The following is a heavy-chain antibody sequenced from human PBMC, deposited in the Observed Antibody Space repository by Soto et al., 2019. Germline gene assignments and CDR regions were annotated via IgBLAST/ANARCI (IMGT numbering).Heavy chain of an antibody. Sequence: ASVKVSCKASGYTFTSHAMHWVRQAPGQRLEWMGWINAGNGNTKYSQKFQGRVTITRDTSACTAYMELSSLRSEDTAVYYCASTPLFVIQPDLRLDYWGQGALVTVSS. D-gene: IGHD5-18*01. CDR3: ASTPLFVIQPDLRLDY. CDR1: GYTFTSHA. CDR2: INAGNGNT. V-gene: IGHV1-3*01. J-gene: IGHJ4*02.